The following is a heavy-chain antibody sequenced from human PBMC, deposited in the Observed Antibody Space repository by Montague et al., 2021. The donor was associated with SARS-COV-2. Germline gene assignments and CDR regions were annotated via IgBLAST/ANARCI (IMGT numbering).Heavy chain of an antibody. CDR3: ARGMIRGVTTPFDY. D-gene: IGHD3-10*01. Sequence: SETLSLTCSVSSXSTISSGYYWGWIRQPPGKELEWIGNIYYSGTTYYNPSLQSRGTISVDTSKNHSSLRLSSVTAADTAVYFCARGMIRGVTTPFDYWGQGRKVTVSS. J-gene: IGHJ4*02. V-gene: IGHV4-39*02. CDR2: IYYSGTT. CDR1: SXSTISSGYY.